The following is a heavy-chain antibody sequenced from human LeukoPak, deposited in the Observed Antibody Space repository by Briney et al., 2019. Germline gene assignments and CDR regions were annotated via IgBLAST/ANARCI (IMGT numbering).Heavy chain of an antibody. CDR1: GFTFRDYY. J-gene: IGHJ5*02. CDR3: ARVYYASWSGQPLSQHWLDP. V-gene: IGHV3-11*04. Sequence: GGSLRLSCTASGFTFRDYYVTWIRQAPGKGLEWVSYIRSTGSSTAYADSVKGRFAISRDNAKNSLYLQMNGLRVEDTAVYYCARVYYASWSGQPLSQHWLDPWGQGTLVTVSS. D-gene: IGHD3-3*01. CDR2: IRSTGSST.